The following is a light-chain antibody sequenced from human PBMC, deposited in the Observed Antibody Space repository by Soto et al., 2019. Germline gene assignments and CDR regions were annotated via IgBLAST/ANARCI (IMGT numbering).Light chain of an antibody. V-gene: IGKV1-12*01. CDR2: AAS. Sequence: IQMTQSPSSVSASVGDTVTITCRASQSVSSWLAWYQQKPGAVPKLLLYAASSLQSGVPSRFSGSGAGTEFPLTITSLQPEDFGTYYCQQGDSFPITFGQGTRLEIK. CDR3: QQGDSFPIT. J-gene: IGKJ5*01. CDR1: QSVSSW.